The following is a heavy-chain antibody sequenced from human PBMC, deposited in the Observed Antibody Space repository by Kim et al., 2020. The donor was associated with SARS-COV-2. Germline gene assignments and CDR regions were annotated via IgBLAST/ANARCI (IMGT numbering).Heavy chain of an antibody. Sequence: FQGRVTITRDTSASTAYMELSSLRSEDTAVYYCARGEYYYGSGSLYYFDYWGQGTLVTVSS. CDR3: ARGEYYYGSGSLYYFDY. V-gene: IGHV1-3*01. D-gene: IGHD3-10*01. J-gene: IGHJ4*02.